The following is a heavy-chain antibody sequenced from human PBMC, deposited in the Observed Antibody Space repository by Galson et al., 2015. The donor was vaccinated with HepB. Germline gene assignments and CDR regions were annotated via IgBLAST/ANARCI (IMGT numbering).Heavy chain of an antibody. CDR1: GFTFSNAW. Sequence: SLRLSCAASGFTFSNAWMNWVRQAPGKGLEWVGRIKSKTDGGTTDYAAPVKGRFTISRDDSKNTLYLQMNSLKTEDTAVYYCEALLWFGGGPDYWGQGTLVTVSS. J-gene: IGHJ4*02. V-gene: IGHV3-15*07. D-gene: IGHD3-10*01. CDR2: IKSKTDGGTT. CDR3: EALLWFGGGPDY.